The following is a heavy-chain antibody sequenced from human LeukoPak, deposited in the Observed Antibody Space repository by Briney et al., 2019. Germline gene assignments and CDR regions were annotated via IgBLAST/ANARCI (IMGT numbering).Heavy chain of an antibody. CDR3: TRDSGTYNWFDP. V-gene: IGHV3-73*01. J-gene: IGHJ5*02. CDR2: IDKKEKGYATAT. D-gene: IGHD1-26*01. Sequence: GGSLRLSCAASGFTFSGSAIHWVRQSSGKGLEWVGQIDKKEKGYATATAYAASVKGRFTIPRDDSINTAYLQMKSLKTEDTALYYCTRDSGTYNWFDPWGQGTLVTVSS. CDR1: GFTFSGSA.